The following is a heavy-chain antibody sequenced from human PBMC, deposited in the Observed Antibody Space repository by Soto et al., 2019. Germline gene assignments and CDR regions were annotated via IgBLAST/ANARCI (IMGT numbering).Heavy chain of an antibody. Sequence: SETLSLTCAVYGGSFSGYYWSWIRQPPGKGLEWIGEINHSGSTNYNTSLKSRVTISVDTSKNQFSLKMSSVTAADTVVYYCVSRPRSYDSSGYHICWFAPRSQGTPVTGSS. V-gene: IGHV4-34*01. CDR3: VSRPRSYDSSGYHICWFAP. D-gene: IGHD3-22*01. CDR2: INHSGST. J-gene: IGHJ5*02. CDR1: GGSFSGYY.